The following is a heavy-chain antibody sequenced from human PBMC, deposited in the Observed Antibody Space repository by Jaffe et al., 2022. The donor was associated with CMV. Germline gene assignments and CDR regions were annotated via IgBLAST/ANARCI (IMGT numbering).Heavy chain of an antibody. Sequence: EVQLVESGGGLVQPGGSLRLSCAASGFTFSSYAMSWVRQAPGKGLEWVSAISGSGGSTYYADSVKGRFTISRDNSKNTLYLQMNSLRAEDTAVYYCAKAVRSYYYYYYYMDVWGKGTTVTVSS. V-gene: IGHV3-23*04. CDR1: GFTFSSYA. CDR3: AKAVRSYYYYYYYMDV. J-gene: IGHJ6*03. CDR2: ISGSGGST.